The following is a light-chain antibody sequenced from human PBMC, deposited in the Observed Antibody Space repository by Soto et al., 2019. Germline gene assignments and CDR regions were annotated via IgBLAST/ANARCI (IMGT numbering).Light chain of an antibody. V-gene: IGLV2-14*03. CDR1: SSDIGGYDY. CDR2: DVS. Sequence: QSALTQPASVSGSPGQSITISCTGSSSDIGGYDYVSWYQQYPGKAPKLMIYDVSNRPSGVSNRFSGSKSGNTASLTISGLQADDEADYYCSSSTSSTTRVFGTGTKLTVL. CDR3: SSSTSSTTRV. J-gene: IGLJ1*01.